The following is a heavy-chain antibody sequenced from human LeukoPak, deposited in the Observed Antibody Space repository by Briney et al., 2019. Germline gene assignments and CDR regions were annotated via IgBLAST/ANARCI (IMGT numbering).Heavy chain of an antibody. CDR3: ARDNVVGASHCDY. D-gene: IGHD1-26*01. J-gene: IGHJ4*02. Sequence: ASVKVSCKASGYTFTNYGISWVRQAPGQGLEWMGWISNYNGNTKYAQKIQGRLTMTTDTSTSTAYMELRSLRSDDTAVYYCARDNVVGASHCDYWGQGTLVTVSS. V-gene: IGHV1-18*01. CDR1: GYTFTNYG. CDR2: ISNYNGNT.